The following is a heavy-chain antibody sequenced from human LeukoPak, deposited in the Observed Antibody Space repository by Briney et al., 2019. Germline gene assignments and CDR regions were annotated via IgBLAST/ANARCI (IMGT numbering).Heavy chain of an antibody. CDR3: AEGTGYCSGGSCFLDAFDI. Sequence: ASVKVSCKASGGTFSSYAISWVRQAPGQGLEWMGGIIPIFGTANYAQKFQGRVTITTDEFTSTAYMELSSLRSEDTAVYYCAEGTGYCSGGSCFLDAFDIWGQGTMVTVSS. CDR1: GGTFSSYA. V-gene: IGHV1-69*05. D-gene: IGHD2-15*01. J-gene: IGHJ3*02. CDR2: IIPIFGTA.